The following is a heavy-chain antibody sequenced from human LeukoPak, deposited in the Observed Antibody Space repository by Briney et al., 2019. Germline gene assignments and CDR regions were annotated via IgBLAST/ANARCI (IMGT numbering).Heavy chain of an antibody. D-gene: IGHD2-8*01. CDR1: GGSIRSGDYY. CDR3: ARVGCTNGVCLWPNGYYYYIDV. V-gene: IGHV4-30-4*08. Sequence: PSETLSLTCTVSGGSIRSGDYYWSWIRQPPGKGLEWIGYIYYSGSTYYNPSLKSRVTIPVDTSKNQFSLKLSSVTAADTAVYYCARVGCTNGVCLWPNGYYYYIDVWGKGTTVTVSS. CDR2: IYYSGST. J-gene: IGHJ6*03.